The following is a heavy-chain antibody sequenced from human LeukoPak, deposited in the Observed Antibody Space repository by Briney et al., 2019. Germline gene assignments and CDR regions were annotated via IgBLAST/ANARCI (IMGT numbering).Heavy chain of an antibody. Sequence: MPSETLSLTCTVSGGSISSSSYYWGWIRQPPGKGLEWIGSIYYSGSTYYNPSLKSRVTISVDTSKNQFSLKLSSVTAADTAVYYCARGWELSIWGQGTMVTVSS. CDR2: IYYSGST. V-gene: IGHV4-39*07. CDR1: GGSISSSSYY. J-gene: IGHJ3*02. CDR3: ARGWELSI. D-gene: IGHD3-10*01.